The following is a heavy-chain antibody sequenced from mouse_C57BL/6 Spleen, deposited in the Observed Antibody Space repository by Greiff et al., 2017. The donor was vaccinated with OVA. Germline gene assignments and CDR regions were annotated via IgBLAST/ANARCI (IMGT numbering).Heavy chain of an antibody. CDR1: GFTFSDYG. Sequence: EVKLQESGGGLVKPGGSLKLSCAASGFTFSDYGMHWVRQAPEKGLEWVAYISSGSSTIYYADTVKGRFTISRDNAKNTLFLQMTSLRSEDTAMYYCARYGNYGGAMDYWGQGTSVTVSS. V-gene: IGHV5-17*01. CDR3: ARYGNYGGAMDY. D-gene: IGHD2-1*01. CDR2: ISSGSSTI. J-gene: IGHJ4*01.